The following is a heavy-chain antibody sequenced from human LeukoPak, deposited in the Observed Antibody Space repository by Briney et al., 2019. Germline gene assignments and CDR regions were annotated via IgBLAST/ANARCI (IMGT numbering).Heavy chain of an antibody. Sequence: SVKVSCKASGGTFSSYAISWVRQAPGQGLEWMGGIIPIFGTANYAQKFQGRVTITADKSTSTAYMELSSLRSEDTAVYYCARESGWELLASDYYYMDVWGKGTTVTVSS. V-gene: IGHV1-69*06. CDR2: IIPIFGTA. CDR1: GGTFSSYA. CDR3: ARESGWELLASDYYYMDV. D-gene: IGHD1-26*01. J-gene: IGHJ6*03.